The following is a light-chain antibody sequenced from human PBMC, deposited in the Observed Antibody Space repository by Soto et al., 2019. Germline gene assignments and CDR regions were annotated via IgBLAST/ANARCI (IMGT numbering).Light chain of an antibody. CDR1: RGIYTH. V-gene: IGKV1-27*01. Sequence: DIQMTQSPSSLSASVGDRVTITCRASRGIYTHLAWYQQKPGNAPKLLIYSACTLQSGVPSRFSASGSGTDFILTISALQSEDVGTYFCQTYDKAPWTFGPGTRV. J-gene: IGKJ1*01. CDR3: QTYDKAPWT. CDR2: SAC.